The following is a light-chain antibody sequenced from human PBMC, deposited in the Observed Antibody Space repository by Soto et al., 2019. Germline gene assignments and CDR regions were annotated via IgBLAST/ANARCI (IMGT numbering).Light chain of an antibody. Sequence: QSVLTQPASVSGSPGQSITISCAGTSSDVGAYNFVSWYQQHPGNAPKLMIYEVSNRPSGVYDRFAGSKSGNTASLTISGLQAEDAADYYCSSFTTSNAWMFGGGTKVTVL. CDR3: SSFTTSNAWM. CDR2: EVS. V-gene: IGLV2-14*01. J-gene: IGLJ3*02. CDR1: SSDVGAYNF.